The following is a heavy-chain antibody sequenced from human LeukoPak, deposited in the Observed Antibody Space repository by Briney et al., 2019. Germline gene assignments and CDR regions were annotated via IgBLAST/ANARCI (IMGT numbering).Heavy chain of an antibody. D-gene: IGHD6-13*01. V-gene: IGHV1-3*01. Sequence: GASVKVSCKTSGYTFTSYAMHWVRQAPGHRLEGMGWINAGNGNTKYSQKFHGRVTITRDTSASTAYMELSSLRSEDTAVYYCARDSAIWQQLVRGWFDPWGQGTLVTVSS. J-gene: IGHJ5*02. CDR2: INAGNGNT. CDR1: GYTFTSYA. CDR3: ARDSAIWQQLVRGWFDP.